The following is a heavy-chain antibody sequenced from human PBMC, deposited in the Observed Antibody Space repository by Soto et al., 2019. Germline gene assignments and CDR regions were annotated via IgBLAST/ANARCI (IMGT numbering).Heavy chain of an antibody. J-gene: IGHJ4*02. V-gene: IGHV3-30*18. CDR3: AKDPNYYGSGNSFDY. D-gene: IGHD3-10*01. CDR1: GFTFSSYG. Sequence: QVQLVESGGGVVQPGRSLRLSCAASGFTFSSYGMHWVRQAPGKGLEWVAVISYDGSNKYYADSVKGRFTISRDNSKNTLYLQMNSLRAEDTAVYYCAKDPNYYGSGNSFDYWGQGTLVTVPS. CDR2: ISYDGSNK.